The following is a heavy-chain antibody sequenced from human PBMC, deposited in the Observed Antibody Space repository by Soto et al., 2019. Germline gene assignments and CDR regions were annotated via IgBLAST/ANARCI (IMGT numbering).Heavy chain of an antibody. CDR3: ARGENWFDS. V-gene: IGHV1-18*01. CDR2: ISTDNGDT. Sequence: QVQLVQSGAEVRKPGASVKVSCKASGYTFTIFKITWVRQASGQGLEWMGWISTDNGDTNSAQSLQGRVTMTTDTSTTTAFMELRSLTSDDTAVYFCARGENWFDSWGQGTLVTVSS. CDR1: GYTFTIFK. J-gene: IGHJ5*01. D-gene: IGHD1-26*01.